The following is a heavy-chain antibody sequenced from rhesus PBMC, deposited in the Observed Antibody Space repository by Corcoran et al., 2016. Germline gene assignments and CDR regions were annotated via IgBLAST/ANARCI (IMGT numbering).Heavy chain of an antibody. CDR3: ARGGAFDN. CDR2: IGGSSGST. V-gene: IGHV4-127*01. D-gene: IGHD1-44*02. CDR1: GYSITTGYS. J-gene: IGHJ4*01. Sequence: QVQLQESGPGLVTPSGTLSLTSAFSGYSITTGYSWRWIRQPPGKGLEWIGYIGGSSGSTNYNPSLKSRVTISKDTSRNQFSLKLNYVTAADTAVYYCARGGAFDNWGQGVLVTVSS.